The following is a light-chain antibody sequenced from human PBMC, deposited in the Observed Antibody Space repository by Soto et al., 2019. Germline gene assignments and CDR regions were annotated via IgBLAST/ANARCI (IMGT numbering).Light chain of an antibody. J-gene: IGLJ1*01. V-gene: IGLV2-14*01. Sequence: QSALTQPASVSGSLGQSITISCTGTSSDVGAYQYVSWYQQHPGKAPKLMIYEVSNRPSGVSNRFSGSKSGKTASLTISGLQAEDEADYYCCSYVGSYSYVFGIGTKLTVL. CDR2: EVS. CDR3: CSYVGSYSYV. CDR1: SSDVGAYQY.